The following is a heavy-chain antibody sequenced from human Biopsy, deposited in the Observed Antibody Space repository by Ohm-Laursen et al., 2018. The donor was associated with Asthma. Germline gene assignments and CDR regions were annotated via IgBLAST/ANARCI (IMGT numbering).Heavy chain of an antibody. CDR2: IIPIFGPT. J-gene: IGHJ4*02. Sequence: ASVKVSCKASGGTFSSNSINWVRRAPGQGLEWMGRIIPIFGPTNYAQKFQGRVTISADDSTSTAYMELSSLSSEDTALYYCARGPEYVRSSGALDYWGQGTPVTVSS. CDR1: GGTFSSNS. V-gene: IGHV1-69*13. CDR3: ARGPEYVRSSGALDY. D-gene: IGHD2-2*01.